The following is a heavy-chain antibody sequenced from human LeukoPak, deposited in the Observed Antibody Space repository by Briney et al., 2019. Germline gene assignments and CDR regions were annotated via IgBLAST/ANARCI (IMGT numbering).Heavy chain of an antibody. D-gene: IGHD3-22*01. CDR3: ARENYYDSSGYY. CDR1: GFTFSSYA. J-gene: IGHJ4*02. V-gene: IGHV3-23*01. CDR2: ISGSGGTI. Sequence: GGSLRLSCAASGFTFSSYAMSWVRQAPGKGLEWVSAISGSGGTIYYADSVKGRFTISRDNAKNSLYLQMNSLRAEDTAVYYCARENYYDSSGYYWGQGTLVTVSS.